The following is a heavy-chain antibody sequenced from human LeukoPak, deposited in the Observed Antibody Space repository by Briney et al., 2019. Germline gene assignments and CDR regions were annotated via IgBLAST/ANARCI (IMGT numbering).Heavy chain of an antibody. J-gene: IGHJ5*02. CDR2: IWYDGSNK. D-gene: IGHD3-10*01. Sequence: PGGSLRLSCAASGFTFSSYGMHWVRQAPGKGLEWVAVIWYDGSNKYYADSVKGRFTISRDNSKNTLYLQMNSLRAEDTAVYYCARGSPPYLSLTNWFDPWGQGTLVTVSS. CDR3: ARGSPPYLSLTNWFDP. V-gene: IGHV3-33*08. CDR1: GFTFSSYG.